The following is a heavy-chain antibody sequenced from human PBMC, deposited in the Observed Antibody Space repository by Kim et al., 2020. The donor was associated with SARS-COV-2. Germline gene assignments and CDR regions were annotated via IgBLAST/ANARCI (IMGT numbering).Heavy chain of an antibody. Sequence: INHPDSGKGRFTLSRDNAKNSLYLQMNSLRAEDTAVYYCARAHYQQLVDYWGQGTLVTVSS. CDR2: I. D-gene: IGHD6-13*01. J-gene: IGHJ4*02. V-gene: IGHV3-21*01. CDR3: ARAHYQQLVDY.